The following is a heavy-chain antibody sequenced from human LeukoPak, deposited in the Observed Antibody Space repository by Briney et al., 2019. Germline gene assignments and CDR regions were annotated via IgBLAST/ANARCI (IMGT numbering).Heavy chain of an antibody. CDR1: GFIFSSYS. CDR3: ARGGEPVGFDY. D-gene: IGHD1-26*01. V-gene: IGHV3-21*01. CDR2: ISSSSSYI. J-gene: IGHJ4*02. Sequence: GGPLRLSCAASGFIFSSYSMNWVRQAPGKGLEWVSSISSSSSYIYYADSVKGRFTISRDNAKNSLSLQMNSLRAEDTAVYYCARGGEPVGFDYWGQGTLVTVSS.